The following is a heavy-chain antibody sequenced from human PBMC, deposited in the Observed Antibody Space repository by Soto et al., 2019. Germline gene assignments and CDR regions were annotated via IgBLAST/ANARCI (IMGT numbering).Heavy chain of an antibody. Sequence: SGGSLRLSCAASGFTFSSYAMSWVRQAPGKGLEWVSAISGSGGSTYYADSVKGRFTISRDNSKNTLYLQMNSLRAEDTAVYYCAKDRGLWIGEFHFDYWGQGTLVTVSS. D-gene: IGHD3-10*01. CDR3: AKDRGLWIGEFHFDY. CDR1: GFTFSSYA. J-gene: IGHJ4*02. V-gene: IGHV3-23*01. CDR2: ISGSGGST.